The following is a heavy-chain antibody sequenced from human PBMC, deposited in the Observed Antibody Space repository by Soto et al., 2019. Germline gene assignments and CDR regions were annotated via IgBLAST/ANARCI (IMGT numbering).Heavy chain of an antibody. CDR3: ARDTPLRVPRVVYY. V-gene: IGHV3-7*01. CDR2: IKQDGSEK. Sequence: FLRLSCAASGFTFSSYWMSWVRQAPGKGLEWVANIKQDGSEKYYVDSVKGRFTISRDNAKNSLYLQMNSLRAEDTAVYYCARDTPLRVPRVVYYWGQGTLVTVSS. CDR1: GFTFSSYW. J-gene: IGHJ4*02. D-gene: IGHD2-2*01.